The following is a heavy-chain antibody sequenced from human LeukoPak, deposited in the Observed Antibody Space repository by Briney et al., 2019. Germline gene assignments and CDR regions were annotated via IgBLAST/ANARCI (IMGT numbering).Heavy chain of an antibody. CDR2: INPNSATT. J-gene: IGHJ3*01. V-gene: IGHV1-8*03. CDR3: ARGDFGETNTAFDV. D-gene: IGHD4-17*01. CDR1: GYTFTDYD. Sequence: GASVKVSCKTSGYTFTDYDVHWVRQAPGQGLEWMGWINPNSATTNYARRLQGRVTFTRDTSLNVAYMELSSLTSEDAAVYFCARGDFGETNTAFDVWGQGTLVAVSS.